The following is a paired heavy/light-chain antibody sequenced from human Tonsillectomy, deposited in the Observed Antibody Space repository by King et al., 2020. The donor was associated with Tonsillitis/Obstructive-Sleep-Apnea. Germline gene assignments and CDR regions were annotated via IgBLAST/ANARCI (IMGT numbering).Heavy chain of an antibody. CDR1: GGSFSGYY. V-gene: IGHV4-34*01. CDR3: ARGHQDIVLMLYAKKFDY. Sequence: QVQLQQWGAGLLKPSETLSLTCAVYGGSFSGYYWSWIRQPPGKGLEWIGEINHSGSTNYNPSLKSRVTISVDTSKNQFSLKLSSVTAADTAVYYCARGHQDIVLMLYAKKFDYWGQGTLVTVSS. CDR2: INHSGST. D-gene: IGHD2-8*01. J-gene: IGHJ4*02.
Light chain of an antibody. Sequence: QSVLTQPPSVSAAPGQKVTISCSGSSSNIGNNYVSWYQQLPGTAPKLLIYDNNKRPSGIPDRFSGSKSGTSATLGITGLQTGDEADYYCGTWDGSLSVVFGGGTKLTVL. CDR2: DNN. CDR1: SSNIGNNY. J-gene: IGLJ3*02. V-gene: IGLV1-51*01. CDR3: GTWDGSLSVV.